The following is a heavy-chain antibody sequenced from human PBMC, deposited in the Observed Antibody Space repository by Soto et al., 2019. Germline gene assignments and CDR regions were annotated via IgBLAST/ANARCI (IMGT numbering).Heavy chain of an antibody. Sequence: SETLSLTCSVSVYSVSSSDYYWAWILQPPGKGLEWIGSIFYSGLTYYNPSLKSRVTLSVDTSKNQFSVRLNSVTAADTAVYYCAPLTVSLSGPYGIHVWGQGTTVTVSS. CDR1: VYSVSSSDYY. J-gene: IGHJ6*02. D-gene: IGHD2-15*01. V-gene: IGHV4-39*01. CDR2: IFYSGLT. CDR3: APLTVSLSGPYGIHV.